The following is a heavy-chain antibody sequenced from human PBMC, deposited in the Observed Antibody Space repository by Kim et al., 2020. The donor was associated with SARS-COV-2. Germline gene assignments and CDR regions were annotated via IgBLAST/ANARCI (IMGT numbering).Heavy chain of an antibody. Sequence: GGSLRLSCAASGFTFSSYGMHWVRQAPGKGLEWVAVISYDGSNKYYADSVKGRFTISRDNSKNTLYLQMNSLRAEDTAVYYCAKDGSADPMVGYYFDYWGQGTLVTVSS. CDR3: AKDGSADPMVGYYFDY. V-gene: IGHV3-30*18. D-gene: IGHD1-26*01. J-gene: IGHJ4*02. CDR1: GFTFSSYG. CDR2: ISYDGSNK.